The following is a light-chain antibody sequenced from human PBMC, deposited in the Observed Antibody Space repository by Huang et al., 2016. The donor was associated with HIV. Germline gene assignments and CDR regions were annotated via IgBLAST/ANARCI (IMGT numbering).Light chain of an antibody. CDR1: QVINRN. CDR3: QQYENWPYT. V-gene: IGKV3-15*01. J-gene: IGKJ2*01. Sequence: EIVMTQSPATLSVSPGERATLSCRASQVINRNLAWYQQKLGQAPRLLIYGASTRATNIPARFSGGGSGAEFTLTINGLQSEDLATYYCQQYENWPYTFGQGTRLEI. CDR2: GAS.